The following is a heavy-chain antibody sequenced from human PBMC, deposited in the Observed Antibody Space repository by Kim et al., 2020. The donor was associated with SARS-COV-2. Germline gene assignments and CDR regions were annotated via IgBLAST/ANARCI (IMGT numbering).Heavy chain of an antibody. CDR3: ARGRVVVVPAAIHSANDY. CDR1: GYTFTSYY. D-gene: IGHD2-2*02. J-gene: IGHJ4*02. V-gene: IGHV1-46*01. CDR2: INPSGGST. Sequence: ASVKVSCKESGYTFTSYYMHWVRQAPGQGLEWMGIINPSGGSTSYAQKFQGRVTMTRDTSTSTVYMELSSLRSEDTAVYYCARGRVVVVPAAIHSANDYWGQGTLVTVSS.